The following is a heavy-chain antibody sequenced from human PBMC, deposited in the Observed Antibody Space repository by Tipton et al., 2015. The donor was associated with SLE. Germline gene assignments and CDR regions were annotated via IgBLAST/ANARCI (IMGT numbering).Heavy chain of an antibody. CDR2: ISGGGGSK. CDR3: AKFEKTTDFYLDS. CDR1: GFTFSIYA. D-gene: IGHD1/OR15-1a*01. V-gene: IGHV3-23*01. Sequence: GSLRLSCATSGFTFSIYALSWVRRVPGKGLEWVSAISGGGGSKYYAEFVKGRYSISIDKSKKTLFLQMNSLRVVDTATYYCAKFEKTTDFYLDSWGQGTLVSVSS. J-gene: IGHJ4*02.